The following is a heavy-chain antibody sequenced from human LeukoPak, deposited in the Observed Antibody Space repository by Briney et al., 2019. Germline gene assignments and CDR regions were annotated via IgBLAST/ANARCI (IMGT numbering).Heavy chain of an antibody. D-gene: IGHD3-3*01. V-gene: IGHV4-59*01. CDR1: GGSISSYY. J-gene: IGHJ4*02. CDR3: AGYDFWSGYYWDY. Sequence: SETLSLTCTVSGGSISSYYWSWIRLPPGKGLEWIGYIYYSGSTNYNPSLKSRVTISVDTSKNQFSLKLSSVTAADTAVYYCAGYDFWSGYYWDYWGQGTLVTVTS. CDR2: IYYSGST.